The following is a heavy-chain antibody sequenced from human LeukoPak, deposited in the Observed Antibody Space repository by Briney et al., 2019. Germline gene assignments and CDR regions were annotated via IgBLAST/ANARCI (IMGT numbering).Heavy chain of an antibody. CDR1: GYSISSGYY. CDR2: IYHSGST. Sequence: SETLSLTCTVSGYSISSGYYWGWIRQPPGKGLEWIGSIYHSGSTNYNPSLKSRVTISVDTSKNQFSLKLSSVTAADTAVYYCARGRVEIGPQGLLWFGGPRGRDPFDIWGQGTMVTVSS. J-gene: IGHJ3*02. V-gene: IGHV4-38-2*02. D-gene: IGHD3-10*01. CDR3: ARGRVEIGPQGLLWFGGPRGRDPFDI.